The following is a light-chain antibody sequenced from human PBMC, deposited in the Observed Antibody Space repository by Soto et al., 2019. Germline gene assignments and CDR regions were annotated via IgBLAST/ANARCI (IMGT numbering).Light chain of an antibody. Sequence: EIVLTQSPGTLSLSPGERATLSCRASQSVSSSYLAWYQQKPGQAPRLLIYGASSRATVIPDTFSGSGSGTDFTLIIIRLEPEDFAEYYCQQYGSAPPNTFVQGTTLESK. CDR2: GAS. CDR1: QSVSSSY. V-gene: IGKV3-20*01. CDR3: QQYGSAPPNT. J-gene: IGKJ2*01.